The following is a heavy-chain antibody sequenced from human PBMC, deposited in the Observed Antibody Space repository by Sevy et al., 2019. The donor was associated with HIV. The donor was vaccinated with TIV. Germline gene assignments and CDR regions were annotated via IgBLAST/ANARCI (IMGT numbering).Heavy chain of an antibody. Sequence: GGSLRLSCVGSGFTFNDDFMTWVRQAPGKGLEWVSSISSKSTYTYYSDSVKGRFTISRDNAKNSLFLQMNSLRAEDTAIYYCARDYEAFDIWGQGTMVTVSS. D-gene: IGHD3-3*01. J-gene: IGHJ3*02. CDR1: GFTFNDDF. CDR2: ISSKSTYT. V-gene: IGHV3-21*04. CDR3: ARDYEAFDI.